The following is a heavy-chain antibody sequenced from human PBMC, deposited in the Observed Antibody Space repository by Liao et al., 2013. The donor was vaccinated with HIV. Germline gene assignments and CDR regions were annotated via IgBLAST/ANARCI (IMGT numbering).Heavy chain of an antibody. CDR1: GGSISSGSYY. Sequence: QVQLQESGPGLVKPSQTLSLTCTVSGGSISSGSYYWSWIRQPAGKGLEWIGRIYTSGSTNYNPSLKSRVTISVDTSKNQFSLKLSSVTAADTAVYYCAATYCGGDCYSWDAFDIWAKGQWSPSLQ. CDR2: IYTSGST. CDR3: AATYCGGDCYSWDAFDI. D-gene: IGHD2-21*01. V-gene: IGHV4-61*02. J-gene: IGHJ3*02.